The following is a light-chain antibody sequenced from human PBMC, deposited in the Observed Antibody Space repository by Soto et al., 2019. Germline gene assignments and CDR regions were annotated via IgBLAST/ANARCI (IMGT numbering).Light chain of an antibody. CDR3: CSYAGSNTYV. V-gene: IGLV2-23*02. J-gene: IGLJ1*01. Sequence: QSALTQPASVSGSPGQSITISCTGTSSDVGSYKLVSWYQQHPGKAPKLMIYEVSKRPSGVSNRFSGSKSGNTASLTISGLQAEDEADYYCCSYAGSNTYVFGTGTKLTVL. CDR1: SSDVGSYKL. CDR2: EVS.